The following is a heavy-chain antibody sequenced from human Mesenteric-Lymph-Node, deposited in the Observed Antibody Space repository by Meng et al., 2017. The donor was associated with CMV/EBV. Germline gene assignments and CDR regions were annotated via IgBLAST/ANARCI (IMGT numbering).Heavy chain of an antibody. Sequence: GGSLRLSCAASGFTFNNYAMHWVRQAPGKGLEWVSSISSSSSYIYYADSVKGRFTISRDNAKNSLYLQMNSLRAEDTAVYYCARDSAADTYYYYYYGMDVWGQGTTVTVSS. D-gene: IGHD2-2*01. CDR2: ISSSSSYI. CDR1: GFTFNNYA. CDR3: ARDSAADTYYYYYYGMDV. J-gene: IGHJ6*02. V-gene: IGHV3-21*01.